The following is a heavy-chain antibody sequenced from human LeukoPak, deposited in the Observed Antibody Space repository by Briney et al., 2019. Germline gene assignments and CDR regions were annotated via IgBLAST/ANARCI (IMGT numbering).Heavy chain of an antibody. CDR1: GFIIRYYG. V-gene: IGHV3-23*01. Sequence: GGSLRLSWAASGFIIRYYGMRGVGQAPAKGREWVSGISGSGGSTYYADSVKGRFTISRDNSKNTLYLQMSSLRAEDTAEYYCAKGRGDGYNWRFDHWGQGTLVTVSS. J-gene: IGHJ4*02. CDR2: ISGSGGST. D-gene: IGHD5-24*01. CDR3: AKGRGDGYNWRFDH.